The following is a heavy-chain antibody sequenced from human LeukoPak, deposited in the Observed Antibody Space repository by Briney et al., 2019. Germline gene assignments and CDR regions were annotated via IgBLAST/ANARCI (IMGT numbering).Heavy chain of an antibody. D-gene: IGHD2-15*01. V-gene: IGHV4-34*01. J-gene: IGHJ4*02. CDR3: ARGVVVVAATHHDY. CDR2: INHSGST. Sequence: SETLSLTCAVYGGSFSGYYWSWIRKPPGKGLEWIGEINHSGSTNYNPSLKSRVTISVDTSKNQFSLKLSSVTAADTAVYYCARGVVVVAATHHDYWGQGTLVTVSS. CDR1: GGSFSGYY.